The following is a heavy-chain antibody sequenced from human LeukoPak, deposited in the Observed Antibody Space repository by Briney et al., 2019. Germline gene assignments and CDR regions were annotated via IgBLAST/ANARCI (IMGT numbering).Heavy chain of an antibody. CDR1: GFTFSSYA. J-gene: IGHJ4*02. D-gene: IGHD2-21*01. Sequence: GGSLRLSCATSGFTFSSYAMSWVRQAPGKGLEWVSSISGRGANTHYADSVKGRFSISRDNSKNTLYLQMDSLRGEDTAVYYCAKDFRIGYSAHFDYWGQGALVTVSS. CDR3: AKDFRIGYSAHFDY. V-gene: IGHV3-23*01. CDR2: ISGRGANT.